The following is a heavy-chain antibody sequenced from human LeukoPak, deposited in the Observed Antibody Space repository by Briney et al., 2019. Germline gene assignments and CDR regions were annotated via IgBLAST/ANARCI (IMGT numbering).Heavy chain of an antibody. CDR1: GFTFSSYW. CDR2: IKSDGSTT. J-gene: IGHJ4*02. Sequence: GGSLRLSCAASGFTFSSYWMHWVRQAAGKGLVWVSRIKSDGSTTTYADSVKGRFTISRDNAKNTLYLQMNSLRAEDTAVYYCARVVDTHFDYWGQGTWSPSPQ. D-gene: IGHD5-18*01. V-gene: IGHV3-74*01. CDR3: ARVVDTHFDY.